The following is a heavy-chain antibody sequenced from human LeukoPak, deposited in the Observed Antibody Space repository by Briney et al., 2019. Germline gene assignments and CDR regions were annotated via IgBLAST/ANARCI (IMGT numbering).Heavy chain of an antibody. V-gene: IGHV3-48*01. J-gene: IGHJ4*02. CDR2: ISSSSSTI. CDR3: AKDYLGSSWLIDF. CDR1: GFTFSTYS. Sequence: GGSLRLSCAASGFTFSTYSMNWVRQAPGKGLEWVSYISSSSSTIYYADSVKGRFTISRDNAKDSLYLQMNSLRAEDTAIYYCAKDYLGSSWLIDFWGQGILVTVSS. D-gene: IGHD6-13*01.